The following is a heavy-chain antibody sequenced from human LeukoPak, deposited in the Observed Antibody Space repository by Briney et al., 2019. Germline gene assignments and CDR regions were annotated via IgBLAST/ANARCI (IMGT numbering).Heavy chain of an antibody. CDR3: ATLDSTKSVF. J-gene: IGHJ1*01. CDR1: EFRFGRDW. CDR2: IKQDGSEE. V-gene: IGHV3-7*01. D-gene: IGHD2-2*01. Sequence: GGSLRLSRVASEFRFGRDWISWVRQAPGKGLEWVACIKQDGSEEYYVGSVRGRFTVSVDNGKNSLYLQMNSLRAEDTARYYCATLDSTKSVFWGRGTAVTVSS.